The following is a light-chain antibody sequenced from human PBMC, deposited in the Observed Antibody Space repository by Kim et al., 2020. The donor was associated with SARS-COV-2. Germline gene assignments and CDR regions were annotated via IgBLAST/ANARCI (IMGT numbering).Light chain of an antibody. CDR2: GAS. J-gene: IGKJ4*01. CDR1: QSVGSD. CDR3: QQYHNWPPLT. Sequence: SPGERATLSCRASQSVGSDLAWYQQKPGQAPRLLIYGASTRATGIPARFSGSGSGTEFTLTIGSLQSEDFAVYYCQQYHNWPPLTFGGGTKVEIK. V-gene: IGKV3-15*01.